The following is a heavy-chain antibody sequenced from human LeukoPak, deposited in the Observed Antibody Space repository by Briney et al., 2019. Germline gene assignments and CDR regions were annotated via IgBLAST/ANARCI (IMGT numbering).Heavy chain of an antibody. CDR1: GFTFSSYA. J-gene: IGHJ4*02. CDR3: AKDPSVVVAATVREELDY. Sequence: AGSLTLSCAASGFTFSSYAMSWVRQAPGKGLEWVSAISGSGGSTYYADSVKGRFNISRDNSKNTLYLQMNSLRAEDTAVYYCAKDPSVVVAATVREELDYWGQGTLVTVSS. D-gene: IGHD2-15*01. V-gene: IGHV3-23*01. CDR2: ISGSGGST.